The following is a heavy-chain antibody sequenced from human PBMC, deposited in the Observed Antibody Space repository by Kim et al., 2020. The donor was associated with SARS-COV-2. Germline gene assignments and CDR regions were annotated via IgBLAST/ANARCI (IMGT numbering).Heavy chain of an antibody. D-gene: IGHD6-6*01. CDR2: INHSGST. J-gene: IGHJ6*02. V-gene: IGHV4-34*01. Sequence: SETLSLTCAVYGGSFSGYYWSWIRQPPGKGLEWIGEINHSGSTNYNPSLKSRVTISVDTSKNQFSLKLSSVTAADTAVYYCARSKAARPRYGMDVWGQGTTVTVSS. CDR1: GGSFSGYY. CDR3: ARSKAARPRYGMDV.